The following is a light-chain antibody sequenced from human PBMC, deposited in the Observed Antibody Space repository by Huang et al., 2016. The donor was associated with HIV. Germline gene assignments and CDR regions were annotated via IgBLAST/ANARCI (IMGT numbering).Light chain of an antibody. Sequence: EIILTQSPATLSLSPGERATLSCRARQSVSSYLAWYQQKPGQAPRLLIYDASNRATGIPDRFSASGSGTDFTLTISSLEPEDFAVYYCQQRSNRPPLTFGGGTKVEIK. CDR1: QSVSSY. CDR3: QQRSNRPPLT. CDR2: DAS. J-gene: IGKJ4*01. V-gene: IGKV3-11*01.